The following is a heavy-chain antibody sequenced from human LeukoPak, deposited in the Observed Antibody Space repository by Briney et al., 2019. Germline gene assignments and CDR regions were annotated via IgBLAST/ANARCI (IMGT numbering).Heavy chain of an antibody. V-gene: IGHV4-59*01. CDR1: GGSISSWF. CDR2: IYHSGTT. Sequence: SSETLSLTCNVSGGSISSWFWNWIRQPPGKGLEWIGYIYHSGTTKYNPSLKSRVTISIDTSKNQFSLRLSSVTAADTAVYYCARFSDFWSVYYRHDAFDIWGQGTTVTVSS. CDR3: ARFSDFWSVYYRHDAFDI. J-gene: IGHJ3*02. D-gene: IGHD3-3*01.